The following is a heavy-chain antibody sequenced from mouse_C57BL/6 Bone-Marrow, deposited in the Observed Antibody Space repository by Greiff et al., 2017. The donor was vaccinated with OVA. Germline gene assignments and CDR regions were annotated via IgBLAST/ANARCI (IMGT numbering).Heavy chain of an antibody. J-gene: IGHJ3*01. CDR3: ARSLFSAWFAY. D-gene: IGHD3-1*01. V-gene: IGHV5-17*01. CDR2: ISSGSSTI. Sequence: DVQLQESGGGLVKPGGSLTLSCAASGFTFSDYGMHWVRQAPEKGLEWVAYISSGSSTIYYADTVKGRFTLSRDNAKNTLFLQMTSLRSEDTAMYYCARSLFSAWFAYWGQGTLVTVSA. CDR1: GFTFSDYG.